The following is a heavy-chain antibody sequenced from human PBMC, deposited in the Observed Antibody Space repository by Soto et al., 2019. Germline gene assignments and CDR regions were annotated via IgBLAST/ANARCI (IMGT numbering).Heavy chain of an antibody. CDR1: GGSISTNGYY. Sequence: PSETLSLTCTVSGGSISTNGYYWGWIRQPPGKGLEWIGSIYHSRSDYYNPSLRSQVTISVDTSKNQFSLTLSSVTAADTAVYFCARLRGYSYGLFDFWGQGTLVTVSS. V-gene: IGHV4-39*01. J-gene: IGHJ4*02. D-gene: IGHD5-18*01. CDR2: IYHSRSD. CDR3: ARLRGYSYGLFDF.